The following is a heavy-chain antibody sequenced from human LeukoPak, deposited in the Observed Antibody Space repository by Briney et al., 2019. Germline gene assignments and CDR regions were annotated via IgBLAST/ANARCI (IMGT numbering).Heavy chain of an antibody. CDR3: ARDIGIAARPSWFDP. Sequence: SETLSLSCTVSGGSISSYYWSWIRQPPGKGLEWIGYIYYSGSTNYNPSLKSRVTISVDTSKNQFSLKLSSVTAADTAVYYCARDIGIAARPSWFDPWGQGTLVTVSS. V-gene: IGHV4-59*01. D-gene: IGHD6-6*01. J-gene: IGHJ5*02. CDR2: IYYSGST. CDR1: GGSISSYY.